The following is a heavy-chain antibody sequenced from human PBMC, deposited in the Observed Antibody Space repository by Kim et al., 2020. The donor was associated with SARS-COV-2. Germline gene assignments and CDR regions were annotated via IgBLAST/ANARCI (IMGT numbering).Heavy chain of an antibody. Sequence: TNYNHSLKSRVTISVDTSKNQFSLKLSSVTTADTAVYYCARAPGGSADYWGQGTLVTVSS. CDR3: ARAPGGSADY. D-gene: IGHD3-10*01. J-gene: IGHJ4*02. CDR2: T. V-gene: IGHV4-59*01.